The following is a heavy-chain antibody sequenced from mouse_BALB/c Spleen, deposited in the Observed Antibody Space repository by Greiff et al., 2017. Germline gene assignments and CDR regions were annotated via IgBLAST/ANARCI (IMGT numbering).Heavy chain of an antibody. CDR1: GFNIKDTY. Sequence: VQLQQSGAELVKPGASVKLSCTASGFNIKDTYMHWVKQRPEQGLEWIGRIDPANGNTKYAPTFQGQATITADTTSNTAYLQLSSLTSEDTAVYYCARMDRYDWFAYWGQGTLVTVSA. CDR3: ARMDRYDWFAY. V-gene: IGHV14-3*02. CDR2: IDPANGNT. D-gene: IGHD2-14*01. J-gene: IGHJ3*01.